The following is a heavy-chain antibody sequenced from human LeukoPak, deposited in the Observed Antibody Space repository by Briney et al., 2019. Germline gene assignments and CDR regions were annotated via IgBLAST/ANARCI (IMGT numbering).Heavy chain of an antibody. CDR1: GFNFSNYD. J-gene: IGHJ5*02. Sequence: PGGSLRLSCAASGFNFSNYDIHWVRQAPGRGLEWVAFIRYDGSDKYYADSVKGRFTISRDNSKNTLYLQMHSLRTEDTAVYYCAKGDTSWGQGTLVTVSS. D-gene: IGHD2-21*02. CDR2: IRYDGSDK. V-gene: IGHV3-30*02. CDR3: AKGDTS.